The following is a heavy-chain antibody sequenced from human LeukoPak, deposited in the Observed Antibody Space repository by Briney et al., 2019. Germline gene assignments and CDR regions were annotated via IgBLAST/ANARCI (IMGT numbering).Heavy chain of an antibody. CDR2: ISWNSGSI. CDR1: GFTFGDYA. Sequence: PGRSLRLSCAASGFTFGDYAMHWVRQAPGKGLEWVSGISWNSGSIGYADSVKGRFTISRDNAKNSLYLQMNSLRAEDTALYYCAKAGRSGSYYDYWGQGTLVTVFS. J-gene: IGHJ4*02. CDR3: AKAGRSGSYYDY. V-gene: IGHV3-9*01. D-gene: IGHD1-26*01.